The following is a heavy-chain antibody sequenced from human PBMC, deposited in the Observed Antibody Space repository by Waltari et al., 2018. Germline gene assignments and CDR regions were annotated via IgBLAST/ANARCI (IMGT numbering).Heavy chain of an antibody. CDR2: ISGSGGST. CDR3: AKDPEVLDAFDI. J-gene: IGHJ3*02. V-gene: IGHV3-23*01. Sequence: EVQLLESGGGLVQPGGSLRLSCAASGFTFSSYAMSWVRQAPGKGLEWVSAISGSGGSTYYADSVKGRFTIARDNSKNTLYLKMNSLRAEDTAVYYCAKDPEVLDAFDIWGQGTMVTVSS. CDR1: GFTFSSYA.